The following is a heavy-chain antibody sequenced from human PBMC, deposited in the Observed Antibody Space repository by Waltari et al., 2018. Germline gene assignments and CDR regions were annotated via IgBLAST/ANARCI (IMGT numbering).Heavy chain of an antibody. CDR3: AVDDDGHCNEGSCYPS. D-gene: IGHD2-15*01. V-gene: IGHV1-2*02. CDR1: ANTFTAHN. J-gene: IGHJ4*02. CDR2: INPDSGDT. Sequence: QMQLVQSGAEVKEPGASVKVSCKASANTFTAHNIHWLRQAPGQGLEWMAWINPDSGDTNYAQKFQGRVTVTRDTSISIAYMDMSGLRIDDTAVFYCAVDDDGHCNEGSCYPSWGQGTLVTVSS.